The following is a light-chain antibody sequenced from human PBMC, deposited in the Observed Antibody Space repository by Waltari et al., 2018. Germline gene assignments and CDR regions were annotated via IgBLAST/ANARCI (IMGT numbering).Light chain of an antibody. CDR3: SSYTSSSTV. Sequence: QSALIQPASVSGSPGQSITIPCTGTSSDVAGYNYVSCYQQHPGKAPKLMIYEVSNRPSGVSNRFSGSKSGNTASLTISGLQAEDEADYYCSSYTSSSTVFGGGTKLTVL. CDR1: SSDVAGYNY. CDR2: EVS. V-gene: IGLV2-14*03. J-gene: IGLJ2*01.